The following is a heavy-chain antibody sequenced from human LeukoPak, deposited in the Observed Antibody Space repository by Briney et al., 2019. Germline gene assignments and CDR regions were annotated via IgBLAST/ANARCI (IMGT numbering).Heavy chain of an antibody. CDR2: IKSKTDGGTT. J-gene: IGHJ3*02. D-gene: IGHD3-22*01. CDR3: TTGQDYYDSSGYYLGAAFDI. V-gene: IGHV3-15*01. Sequence: GGSLRLSCAASGFTFSNAWMSWVRQAPGKGLEWVGRIKSKTDGGTTDYAAPVKGRFTISRDDSKNTLYLQMNSLKTEDTAVYYCTTGQDYYDSSGYYLGAAFDIWGQGTMVTVSS. CDR1: GFTFSNAW.